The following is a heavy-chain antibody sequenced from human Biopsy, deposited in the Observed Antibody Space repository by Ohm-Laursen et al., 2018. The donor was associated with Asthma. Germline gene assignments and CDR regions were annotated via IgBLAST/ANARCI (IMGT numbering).Heavy chain of an antibody. CDR2: IGASGVRT. J-gene: IGHJ5*02. CDR1: GFAFNNSS. CDR3: AKITTDRQKANNWFDP. Sequence: SLRLSCSASGFAFNNSSMTWVRQAPGKGLEWVSSIGASGVRTFYADSVKGRFTVSRDSSRNTLYLQLSTLRVEDTAVYFCAKITTDRQKANNWFDPWGQETLVTVSS. V-gene: IGHV3-23*01. D-gene: IGHD3-22*01.